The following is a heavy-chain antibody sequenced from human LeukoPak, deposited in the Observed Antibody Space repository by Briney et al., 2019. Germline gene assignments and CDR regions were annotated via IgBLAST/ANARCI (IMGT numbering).Heavy chain of an antibody. CDR2: IRYDGSNK. V-gene: IGHV3-30*02. Sequence: PGGSLRLSCAASGFTFSSYGMHWVRQAPGKGLEWVAFIRYDGSNKYYADSVKGRFTISRDNSKNTLYLQMNSLRAEDTAVYYCAKDGKTEWFGELSYYFDYWGQGTLVTVSS. D-gene: IGHD3-10*01. CDR1: GFTFSSYG. CDR3: AKDGKTEWFGELSYYFDY. J-gene: IGHJ4*02.